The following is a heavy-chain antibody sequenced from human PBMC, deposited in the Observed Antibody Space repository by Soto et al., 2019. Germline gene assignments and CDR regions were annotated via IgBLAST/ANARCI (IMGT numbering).Heavy chain of an antibody. CDR3: ARDLTETETPYYDILTGYFNWFDP. D-gene: IGHD3-9*01. Sequence: ASVKASGKASGYTFTSYGISWVRQAPEQGLERMGWISAYNGNTNYAQKLQGRVTMTTDTSTSTAYMELRSLRSDDTAVYYCARDLTETETPYYDILTGYFNWFDPWGQGTLVTVSS. J-gene: IGHJ5*02. CDR1: GYTFTSYG. V-gene: IGHV1-18*01. CDR2: ISAYNGNT.